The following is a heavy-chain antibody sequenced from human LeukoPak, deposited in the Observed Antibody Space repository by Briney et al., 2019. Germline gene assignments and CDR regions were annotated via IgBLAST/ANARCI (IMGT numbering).Heavy chain of an antibody. CDR1: GFTFSSYG. CDR2: IRYDGSNK. Sequence: GGSLRLSCAASGFTFSSYGMHWVRQAPGKGLEWVAFIRYDGSNKYYADSVKGRFTISRDNSKNTLYLQMNSLRAEDTAVYYCAKVPHYDILTGCYNHPYYYYYYMDVWGKGTTVTVSS. V-gene: IGHV3-30*02. J-gene: IGHJ6*03. CDR3: AKVPHYDILTGCYNHPYYYYYYMDV. D-gene: IGHD3-9*01.